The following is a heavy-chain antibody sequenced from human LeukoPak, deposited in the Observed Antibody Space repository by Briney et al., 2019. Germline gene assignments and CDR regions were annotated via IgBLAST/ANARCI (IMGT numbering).Heavy chain of an antibody. D-gene: IGHD2-2*01. J-gene: IGHJ6*02. CDR2: ISSSGSTI. V-gene: IGHV3-48*03. CDR1: GFTFSSYE. CDR3: ARDGPLSSAYCSSTSCYGRGYYYYGMDV. Sequence: PGGSLRLSCAASGFTFSSYEMNWVRQAPGKGLEWVSYISSSGSTIYYADSVKGRFTISRDNAKNSLYLQMNSLRAEDTAVYYCARDGPLSSAYCSSTSCYGRGYYYYGMDVWGQGTTVTVSS.